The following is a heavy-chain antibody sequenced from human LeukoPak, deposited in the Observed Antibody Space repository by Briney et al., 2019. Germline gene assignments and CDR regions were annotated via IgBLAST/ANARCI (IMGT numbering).Heavy chain of an antibody. D-gene: IGHD4-17*01. Sequence: SETLSLTCAVYGGSFSVYYWSWIRQPPGKGLEWNGEINQNGSTNYNPSRKSRVTISVDTSKNQYARKLSSVTAADTAVCYCERDPEYGAGLFDYWGQGTLVTVSS. V-gene: IGHV4-34*01. CDR1: GGSFSVYY. J-gene: IGHJ4*02. CDR2: INQNGST. CDR3: ERDPEYGAGLFDY.